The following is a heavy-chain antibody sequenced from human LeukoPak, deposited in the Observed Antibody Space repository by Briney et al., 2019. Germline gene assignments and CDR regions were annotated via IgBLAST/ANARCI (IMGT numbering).Heavy chain of an antibody. V-gene: IGHV3-30*03. CDR3: AILSLYALSSDYFDY. CDR1: GFTFSSYG. D-gene: IGHD2-2*01. J-gene: IGHJ4*02. CDR2: TSYDGSNK. Sequence: GGSLRLSCAASGFTFSSYGIHWVRQAPGKGLEWVAVTSYDGSNKYYADSVKGRFTISRDNSKNTLYLQMNSLRAEDTAVYYCAILSLYALSSDYFDYWGQGTLVTVSS.